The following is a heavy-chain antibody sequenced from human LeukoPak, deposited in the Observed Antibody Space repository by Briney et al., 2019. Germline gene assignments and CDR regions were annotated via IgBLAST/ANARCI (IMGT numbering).Heavy chain of an antibody. CDR1: GYTFTSYA. D-gene: IGHD6-19*01. Sequence: ASVKVSCKASGYTFTSYAMHWVRQAPGQRLEWMGWINAGNGNTKYSQKFQGRVTITRDTSASTAYMELSSLRSEDAAVYYCAKALIAVAGVDYWGQGTLVTVSS. CDR2: INAGNGNT. V-gene: IGHV1-3*01. CDR3: AKALIAVAGVDY. J-gene: IGHJ4*02.